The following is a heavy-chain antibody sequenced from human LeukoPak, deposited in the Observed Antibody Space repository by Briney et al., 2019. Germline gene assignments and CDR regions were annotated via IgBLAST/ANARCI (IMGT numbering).Heavy chain of an antibody. CDR1: GGSISSYY. J-gene: IGHJ4*02. CDR2: IYYSGST. D-gene: IGHD2-2*01. Sequence: SETLSLTCTVSGGSISSYYWSWIRQPPGKGLEWIGYIYYSGSTNYNPSLKSRVTISVDTSKNQFSLKLSSVTAAVTAVYYCATMSLRSSTTDFDYWGQGTLVTVSS. CDR3: ATMSLRSSTTDFDY. V-gene: IGHV4-59*01.